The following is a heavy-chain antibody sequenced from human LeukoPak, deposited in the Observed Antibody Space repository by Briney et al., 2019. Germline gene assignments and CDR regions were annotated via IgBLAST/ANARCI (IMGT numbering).Heavy chain of an antibody. CDR2: ISGSGGST. J-gene: IGHJ4*02. CDR1: GCTFSSYA. D-gene: IGHD5-18*01. V-gene: IGHV3-23*01. CDR3: AKDDWGQLWLRYYFDY. Sequence: PGGSLRLSCAASGCTFSSYAMSWVRQAPGKGLEWVSAISGSGGSTYYADSVKGRFTISRDNSKNTLYLQMNSLRAEDTAVCYCAKDDWGQLWLRYYFDYWGQGTLVTVSS.